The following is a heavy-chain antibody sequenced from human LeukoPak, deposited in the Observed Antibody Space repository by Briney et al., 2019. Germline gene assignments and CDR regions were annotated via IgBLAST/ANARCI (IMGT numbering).Heavy chain of an antibody. V-gene: IGHV4-39*01. CDR1: GGSISGSDYY. D-gene: IGHD4-17*01. Sequence: ASETLSLTCTVSGGSISGSDYYWGWVRQPPGKGLEWIGSVLYTGITNCNPSLKSRLSISVDMSKTQFSLRLSSVTAADTAVYYCARQDYADAFYNWGQGTLVTVSS. CDR2: VLYTGIT. J-gene: IGHJ4*02. CDR3: ARQDYADAFYN.